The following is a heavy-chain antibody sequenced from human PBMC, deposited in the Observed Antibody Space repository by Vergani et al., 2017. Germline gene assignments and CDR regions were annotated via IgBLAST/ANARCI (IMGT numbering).Heavy chain of an antibody. V-gene: IGHV4-61*02. J-gene: IGHJ4*02. CDR1: GGSISSDSYY. D-gene: IGHD3-10*02. CDR3: ARVGGGVRCSGNYNFDV. Sequence: QVQLQESGPGLVKPSQTLSLTCTVSGGSISSDSYYWNWIRQPAGKGLEWIGRLYITGSTNYNPSLKSRVPISVDTSQNQFSLSRPSVTGADTAVYYCARVGGGVRCSGNYNFDVWGQGTLVTVSS. CDR2: LYITGST.